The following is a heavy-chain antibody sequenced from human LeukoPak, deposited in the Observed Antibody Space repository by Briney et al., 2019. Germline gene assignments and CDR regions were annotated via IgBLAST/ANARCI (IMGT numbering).Heavy chain of an antibody. Sequence: GGSLRLSCAASGFTFSSYEMNWVRQAPGKGLEWVSYISSSGSTIYYADSVKGRFTISRDNAKNSLYLQMNSLRAEDTAVYYCARVGGGYNYDFDYWGQGTLVTVSS. CDR3: ARVGGGYNYDFDY. CDR1: GFTFSSYE. D-gene: IGHD5-24*01. CDR2: ISSSGSTI. V-gene: IGHV3-48*03. J-gene: IGHJ4*02.